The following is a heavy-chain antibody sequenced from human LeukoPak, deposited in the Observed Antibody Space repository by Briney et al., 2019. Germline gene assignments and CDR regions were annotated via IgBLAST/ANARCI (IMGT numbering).Heavy chain of an antibody. CDR3: ARSWGYGSKWYSFDY. D-gene: IGHD6-13*01. V-gene: IGHV3-48*01. CDR1: GFIFDSYA. Sequence: GGSLRLSCAASGFIFDSYALNWVRQAPGKGLEWVSYVSSSGSNIYYAESAKGRFTSSRDNAKNSLYLQMNSLRVEDTAVYFCARSWGYGSKWYSFDYWGQGTLATVSS. J-gene: IGHJ4*02. CDR2: VSSSGSNI.